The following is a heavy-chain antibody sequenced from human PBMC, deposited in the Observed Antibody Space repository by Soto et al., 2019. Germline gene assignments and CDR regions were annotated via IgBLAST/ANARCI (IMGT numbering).Heavy chain of an antibody. D-gene: IGHD3-9*01. CDR3: ARDMRYYDILTGYYNWFDP. J-gene: IGHJ5*02. V-gene: IGHV4-30-4*01. Sequence: SETLSLTCTVSGGSISSGDYYWSWIRQPPGKGLEWIGYIYYSGSTYYNPSLKSRVTISVDTSKNQFSLKLSSVTAADTAVYYCARDMRYYDILTGYYNWFDPWGQGTLVTVSS. CDR2: IYYSGST. CDR1: GGSISSGDYY.